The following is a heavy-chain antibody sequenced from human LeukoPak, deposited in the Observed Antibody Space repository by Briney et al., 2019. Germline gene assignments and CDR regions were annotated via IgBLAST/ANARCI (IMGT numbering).Heavy chain of an antibody. CDR2: IRYDGSNK. V-gene: IGHV3-30*02. CDR1: GFTFSSYG. J-gene: IGHJ4*02. CDR3: AKGPQMTTVSWFDY. D-gene: IGHD4-17*01. Sequence: HSGGSLRLSCAASGFTFSSYGMHWVRQAPGKGLEWVAFIRYDGSNKYYADSVKGRFTISRDNSKNTLYLQMNSLRAEDTAVYYCAKGPQMTTVSWFDYWGQGTLVTVSS.